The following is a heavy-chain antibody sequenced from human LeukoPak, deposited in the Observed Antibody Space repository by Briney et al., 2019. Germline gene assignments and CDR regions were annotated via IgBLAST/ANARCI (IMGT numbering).Heavy chain of an antibody. CDR3: ARQAAAGTRYYYYYMDV. J-gene: IGHJ6*03. V-gene: IGHV5-51*01. Sequence: GASVKVSCKASGYTFTSYDINWVRQATGQGLEWMGIIYPGDSDTRYSPSFQGQVTISADKSISTAYLQWSSLKASDTAMYYCARQAAAGTRYYYYYMDVWGKGTTVTVSS. CDR1: GYTFTSYD. CDR2: IYPGDSDT. D-gene: IGHD6-13*01.